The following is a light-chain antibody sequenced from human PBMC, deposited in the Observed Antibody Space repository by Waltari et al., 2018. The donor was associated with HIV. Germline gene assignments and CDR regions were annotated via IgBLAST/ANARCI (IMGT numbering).Light chain of an antibody. CDR3: QVWDTIRDHWV. Sequence: SYVLTQPPSVSVAPGQTARITCGGHNLGSKTVHWYQQRPGQAPILVVYADSERPSGIPERFSGSNSGNTATLTISRVGAGDEADYYCQVWDTIRDHWVFGGGTKLTVL. V-gene: IGLV3-21*02. CDR1: NLGSKT. J-gene: IGLJ3*02. CDR2: ADS.